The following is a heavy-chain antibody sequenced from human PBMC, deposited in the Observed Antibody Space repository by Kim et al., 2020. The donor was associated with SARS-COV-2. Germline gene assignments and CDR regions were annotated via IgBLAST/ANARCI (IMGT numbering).Heavy chain of an antibody. Sequence: GGSLRLSCTASGFTFSSYWMNWVRQAPGKGLEWVARLKIDGSEKYYVDSVKGRFIISRDNAKASLYLQMNSLRHDDTADYYCAGVHVGPGLYFDVWGRGT. CDR3: AGVHVGPGLYFDV. V-gene: IGHV3-7*03. J-gene: IGHJ2*01. D-gene: IGHD3-16*01. CDR1: GFTFSSYW. CDR2: LKIDGSEK.